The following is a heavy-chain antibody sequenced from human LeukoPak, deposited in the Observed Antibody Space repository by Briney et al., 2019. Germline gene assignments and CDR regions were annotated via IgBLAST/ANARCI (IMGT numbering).Heavy chain of an antibody. J-gene: IGHJ4*02. D-gene: IGHD6-13*01. CDR1: GYTFTTYY. V-gene: IGHV1-46*01. CDR3: ARSFDGGQQPHFDY. CDR2: INTSGGST. Sequence: GASVKVSCKASGYTFTTYYMHWVRQAPGQGLEWMGIINTSGGSTSYAQKFQGRFTMTRDMSTSTVYMDLSNLISEDTAVYYCARSFDGGQQPHFDYWGQGTLVTVSS.